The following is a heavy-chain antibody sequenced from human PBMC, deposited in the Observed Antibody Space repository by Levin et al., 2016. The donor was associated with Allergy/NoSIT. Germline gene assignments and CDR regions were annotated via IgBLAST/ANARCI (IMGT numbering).Heavy chain of an antibody. CDR2: IWYDGSNK. CDR3: ARGTLYVWGSYRLPTDHYYGMDV. V-gene: IGHV3-33*01. Sequence: GGSLRLSCAASGFTFSSYGMHWVRQAPGKGLEWVAVIWYDGSNKYYADSVKGRFTISRDNSKNTLYLQMNSLRAEDTAVYYCARGTLYVWGSYRLPTDHYYGMDVWGQGTTVTVSS. J-gene: IGHJ6*02. D-gene: IGHD3-16*02. CDR1: GFTFSSYG.